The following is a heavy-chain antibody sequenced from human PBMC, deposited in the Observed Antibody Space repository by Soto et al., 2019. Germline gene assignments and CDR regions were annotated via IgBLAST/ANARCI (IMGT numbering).Heavy chain of an antibody. CDR2: INAGNGNT. D-gene: IGHD3-10*01. CDR3: ARDRGSYYYMDV. Sequence: QVQLVQSGAEVKKPGASVKVSCKASGYTFTSYAMHWVRQAPRQRLEWMGWINAGNGNTKYSQKFQGRVTITRDTSASTAYMELSSLRSEDTAVYYCARDRGSYYYMDVWGKGTTVTVSS. J-gene: IGHJ6*03. CDR1: GYTFTSYA. V-gene: IGHV1-3*01.